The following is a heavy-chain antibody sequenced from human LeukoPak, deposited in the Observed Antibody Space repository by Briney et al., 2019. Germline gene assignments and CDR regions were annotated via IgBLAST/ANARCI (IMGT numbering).Heavy chain of an antibody. Sequence: SETLSLTCTVSGGSISSGGYYWSWIRQHPGKGLEWIGYIYYSGSTYYNPSLKIRVTISVDTSKNQFSLKLSSVTAADTAVYYCARDNGYSSGLIPRKSMTNLPQDNTGSCGHCWFDPWGQGTLVTVSS. CDR1: GGSISSGGYY. CDR3: ARDNGYSSGLIPRKSMTNLPQDNTGSCGHCWFDP. J-gene: IGHJ5*02. V-gene: IGHV4-31*03. D-gene: IGHD3-22*01. CDR2: IYYSGST.